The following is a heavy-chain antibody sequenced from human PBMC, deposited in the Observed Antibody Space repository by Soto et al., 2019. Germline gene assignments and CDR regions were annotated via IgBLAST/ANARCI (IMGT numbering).Heavy chain of an antibody. CDR3: AKDFKVSGGYYGSLNYYYGMDV. V-gene: IGHV3-30*18. CDR1: GFNFGSHG. J-gene: IGHJ6*02. D-gene: IGHD3-10*01. Sequence: QVELVESGGGVVQPGRSLRLSCAASGFNFGSHGMHWARQAPGKGLEWVALISYDGSLQYYSDSVKGRFSISRDNSKSTLLLQMSSLRPEDAAVYYCAKDFKVSGGYYGSLNYYYGMDVWGQGTAVTVSS. CDR2: ISYDGSLQ.